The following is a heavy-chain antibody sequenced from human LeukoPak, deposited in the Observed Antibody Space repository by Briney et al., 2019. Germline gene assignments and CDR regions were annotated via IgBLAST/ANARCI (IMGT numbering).Heavy chain of an antibody. CDR2: LSWSSNSI. J-gene: IGHJ4*02. V-gene: IGHV3-9*01. CDR1: GFRFEDYA. D-gene: IGHD3-22*01. Sequence: GRSLRLSCVASGFRFEDYAMHWVRQVPGKGLEWVSGLSWSSNSIVYADSVKGRFTISRDNAKNSLFLQMNSLRPEDTALYFCAKRGVVIRVILVGFHKEAYYFDSWGQGALVTVSS. CDR3: AKRGVVIRVILVGFHKEAYYFDS.